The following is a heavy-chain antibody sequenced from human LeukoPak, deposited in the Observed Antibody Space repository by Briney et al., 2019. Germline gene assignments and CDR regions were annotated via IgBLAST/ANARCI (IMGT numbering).Heavy chain of an antibody. J-gene: IGHJ4*02. CDR3: AKDRNDYYDSSGSDY. CDR1: GFTFKNYA. Sequence: GGSLRLSCAASGFTFKNYAMSWVRQAPGMGLEWVSAISGSGSFTSYTDSVKGRFTISRDNSKNTLFLQMNSLRAEDTAVYYCAKDRNDYYDSSGSDYWGQGTRVTVSS. CDR2: ISGSGSFT. D-gene: IGHD3-22*01. V-gene: IGHV3-23*01.